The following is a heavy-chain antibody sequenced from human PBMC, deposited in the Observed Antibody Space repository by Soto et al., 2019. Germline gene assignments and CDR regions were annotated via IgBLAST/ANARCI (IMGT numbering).Heavy chain of an antibody. CDR1: GYTFTSYG. D-gene: IGHD3-10*01. CDR3: ARDGSGSLNYYYYYGMDV. Sequence: ASVKVSCKASGYTFTSYGISWVRQAPGQGLEWMGWISAYNGNTNYAQKLQGRVTMTTDTSTSTAYMELRSLRSDDTAVYYCARDGSGSLNYYYYYGMDVWGQGTTVTVSS. CDR2: ISAYNGNT. J-gene: IGHJ6*02. V-gene: IGHV1-18*01.